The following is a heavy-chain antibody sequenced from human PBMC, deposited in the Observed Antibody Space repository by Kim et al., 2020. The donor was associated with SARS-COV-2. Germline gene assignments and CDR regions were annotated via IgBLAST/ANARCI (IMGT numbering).Heavy chain of an antibody. CDR2: IYYSGST. CDR3: ARHERRDGYSR. Sequence: SETLSLTCTVSGGSISSSSYYWGWIRQPPGKGLEWIGSIYYSGSTYYNPSLKSRVTISVDTSKNQFSLKLSSVTAADTAVYYCARHERRDGYSRWGQGTLVTVSS. V-gene: IGHV4-39*01. CDR1: GGSISSSSYY. D-gene: IGHD5-18*01. J-gene: IGHJ4*02.